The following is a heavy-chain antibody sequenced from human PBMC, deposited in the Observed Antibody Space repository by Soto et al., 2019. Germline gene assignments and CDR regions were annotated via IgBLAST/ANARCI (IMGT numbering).Heavy chain of an antibody. CDR2: IYCSGPT. CDR1: EGYSGVIGCY. V-gene: IGHV4-39*01. Sequence: SLPMPDPESVAEGYSGVIGCYRDFIRKPPGKDLAWIGTIYCSGPTYYNPSLKSRVTMSVDTSKSQFSLKVSSVTAADTAVYFCEKRAAYGTGHRYFDYCGPGPLVT. CDR3: EKRAAYGTGHRYFDY. D-gene: IGHD2-8*02. J-gene: IGHJ4*02.